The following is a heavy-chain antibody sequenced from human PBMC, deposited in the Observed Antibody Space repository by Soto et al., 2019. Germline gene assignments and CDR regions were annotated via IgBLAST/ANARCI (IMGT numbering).Heavy chain of an antibody. CDR3: ARDEGLYSSPLTYYYYGMDV. D-gene: IGHD6-13*01. V-gene: IGHV1-69*13. CDR1: GGTFSSYA. CDR2: IIPIFGTA. J-gene: IGHJ6*02. Sequence: SVKVSCKASGGTFSSYAISWVRQAPGQGLEWMGGIIPIFGTANYAQKFQGRVTITADESTSTAYMELSSLRSEDTAVYYCARDEGLYSSPLTYYYYGMDVWGQGTTVTVSS.